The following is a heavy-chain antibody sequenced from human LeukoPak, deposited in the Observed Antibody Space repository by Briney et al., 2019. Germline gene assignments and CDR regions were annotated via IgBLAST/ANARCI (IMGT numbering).Heavy chain of an antibody. CDR3: ARASPYYRAKLGYFDY. CDR2: IQYDGSNE. Sequence: GGSLRLSCAASGFTFSSYGMHWVRQAPGKGLEWVAYIQYDGSNEQYADSVKGRFSISRDNSKNTLYLQMNSLRAEDTAVYYCARASPYYRAKLGYFDYWGQGTLVTVSS. J-gene: IGHJ4*02. CDR1: GFTFSSYG. D-gene: IGHD7-27*01. V-gene: IGHV3-30*02.